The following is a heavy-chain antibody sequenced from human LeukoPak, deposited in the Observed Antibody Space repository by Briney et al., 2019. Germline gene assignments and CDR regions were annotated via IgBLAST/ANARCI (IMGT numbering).Heavy chain of an antibody. J-gene: IGHJ4*02. CDR2: ISGSISGSGGST. D-gene: IGHD6-19*01. CDR1: GFAFSAYA. Sequence: GASLRLSCAASGFAFSAYAMSWVRQAPGKELEWVSAISGSISGSGGSTYYADSVKGRFTISRDNSKNTLFLQLNSLRAEDTAVYYCAKEGIAVASFDYWGQGTLVTVSS. CDR3: AKEGIAVASFDY. V-gene: IGHV3-23*01.